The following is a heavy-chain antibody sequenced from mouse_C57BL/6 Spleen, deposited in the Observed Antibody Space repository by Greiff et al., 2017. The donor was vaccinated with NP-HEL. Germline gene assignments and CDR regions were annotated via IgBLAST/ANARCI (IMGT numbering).Heavy chain of an antibody. CDR2: INPGSGGT. CDR3: ARRGSSYGGDAMDY. D-gene: IGHD1-1*01. Sequence: QVQLQQSGAELVRPGPSVKVSCKASGYAFTNYLIEWVKQRPGQGLEWIGVINPGSGGTNYNEKFKGKATLTADKSSSTAYMQLSSLTSEDSAVYFCARRGSSYGGDAMDYWGQGTSVTVSS. V-gene: IGHV1-54*01. J-gene: IGHJ4*01. CDR1: GYAFTNYL.